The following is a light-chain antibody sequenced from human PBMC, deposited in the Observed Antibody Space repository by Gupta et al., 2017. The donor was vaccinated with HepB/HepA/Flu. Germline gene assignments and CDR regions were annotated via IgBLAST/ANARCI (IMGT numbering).Light chain of an antibody. CDR1: QSISSY. CDR3: QQSYSTPMCS. CDR2: AAS. V-gene: IGKV1-39*01. Sequence: DIQMTQSPSSLSASVGDRATITCRASQSISSYLNWYQQKPGKAPKLLIYAASSLQSGVPSRFSGSGSGTDFTLTISSLQPEDFATYYCQQSYSTPMCSFGQGTKLEIK. J-gene: IGKJ2*04.